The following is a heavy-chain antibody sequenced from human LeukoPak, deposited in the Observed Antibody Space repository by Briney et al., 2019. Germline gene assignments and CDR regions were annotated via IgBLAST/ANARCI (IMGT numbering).Heavy chain of an antibody. CDR1: GYTFTGYY. CDR3: ARDNCSGGSCYGYFDY. D-gene: IGHD2-15*01. V-gene: IGHV1-2*02. CDR2: INPNSGGT. Sequence: ASVKVSCKASGYTFTGYYMHWVRQAPGQGLEWMGWINPNSGGTNYAQKFQGRVTMTRDTSISTAYMELSRLRSDDTAVYYCARDNCSGGSCYGYFDYWGQGTLVTVSS. J-gene: IGHJ4*02.